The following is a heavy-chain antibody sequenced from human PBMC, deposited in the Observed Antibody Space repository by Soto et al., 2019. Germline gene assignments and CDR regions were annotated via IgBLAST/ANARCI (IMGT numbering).Heavy chain of an antibody. J-gene: IGHJ4*02. Sequence: SETLSLTCAVSGGSISSGGYSGSWIRQPPGKGLEWIGYIYHSGSTYYNPSLKSRVTISVDRSKNQFSLKLSSVTAADTAVYYCARAITDYYYGSGSYEAATFDYWGQGTLVTVSS. D-gene: IGHD3-10*01. V-gene: IGHV4-30-2*01. CDR3: ARAITDYYYGSGSYEAATFDY. CDR2: IYHSGST. CDR1: GGSISSGGYS.